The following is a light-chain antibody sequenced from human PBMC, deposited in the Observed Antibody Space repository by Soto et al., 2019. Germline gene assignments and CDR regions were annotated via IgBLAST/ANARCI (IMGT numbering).Light chain of an antibody. V-gene: IGLV2-8*01. CDR3: SSYAGSIEV. Sequence: QSVLTQRPSASGSPGQSVTISCTGTSSDVGGYNYVSWYQQHPGKAPKLMIYEVSKRPSGVPDRFSGSKSGNTASLTVSGLQAEDEADYYCSSYAGSIEVFGTGTKVTVL. CDR2: EVS. CDR1: SSDVGGYNY. J-gene: IGLJ1*01.